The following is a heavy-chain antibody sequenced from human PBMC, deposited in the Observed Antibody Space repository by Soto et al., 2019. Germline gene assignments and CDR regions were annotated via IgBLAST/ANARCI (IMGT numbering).Heavy chain of an antibody. CDR1: GGTFSSYA. CDR2: IIPIFGTA. CDR3: ARGHQKTAGRGFQIYYWFDP. D-gene: IGHD5-12*01. Sequence: ASVKVSCKASGGTFSSYAISWVRQAPGQGLEWMGGIIPIFGTANYAQKFQGRVTITADESTSTAYMELSSLRSEDTAVYYCARGHQKTAGRGFQIYYWFDPWGQGTLVTVSS. J-gene: IGHJ5*02. V-gene: IGHV1-69*13.